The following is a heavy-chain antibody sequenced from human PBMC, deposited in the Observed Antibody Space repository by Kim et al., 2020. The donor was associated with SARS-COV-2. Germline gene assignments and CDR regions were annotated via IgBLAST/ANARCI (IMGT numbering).Heavy chain of an antibody. CDR2: IYYSGST. V-gene: IGHV4-31*03. J-gene: IGHJ4*02. CDR1: GGSISSGGYY. CDR3: ARANYDILTGDGYYFDY. Sequence: SETLSLTCTVSGGSISSGGYYWSWIRQHPGKGLEWIGYIYYSGSTYYNPSLKSRVTISVDTSKNQFSLKLSSVTSADTAVYYCARANYDILTGDGYYFDYWGQGTLVTVSS. D-gene: IGHD3-9*01.